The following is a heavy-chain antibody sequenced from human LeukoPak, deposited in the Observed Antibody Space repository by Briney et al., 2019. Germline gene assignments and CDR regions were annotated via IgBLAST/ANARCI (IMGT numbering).Heavy chain of an antibody. CDR2: IYSSGST. CDR3: ATGGNWNYYYFDY. V-gene: IGHV4-59*01. CDR1: GGSISRYY. J-gene: IGHJ4*02. D-gene: IGHD1-7*01. Sequence: SETLSLTCTVSGGSISRYYWSWIRQPPGKGLEWIGYIYSSGSTNYNPSLKSRVTISVDTSKNQFSLKLSSVTAADTAVYYCATGGNWNYYYFDYWGQGTLVTVSS.